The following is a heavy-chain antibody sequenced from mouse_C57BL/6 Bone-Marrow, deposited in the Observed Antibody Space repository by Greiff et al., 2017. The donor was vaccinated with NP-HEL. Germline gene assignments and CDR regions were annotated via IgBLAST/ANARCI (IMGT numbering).Heavy chain of an antibody. CDR3: ARRGITTAPFDY. D-gene: IGHD1-2*01. Sequence: EVKLMESGGGLVQPGGSLKLSCAASGFTFSDYYMYWVRQTPEKRLEWVAYISNGGGSPYYPDTVKGRFTISRDNAQNPLYLQMSRLKSEDTAMYYCARRGITTAPFDYGGQGTTLTVSS. J-gene: IGHJ2*01. CDR1: GFTFSDYY. V-gene: IGHV5-12*01. CDR2: ISNGGGSP.